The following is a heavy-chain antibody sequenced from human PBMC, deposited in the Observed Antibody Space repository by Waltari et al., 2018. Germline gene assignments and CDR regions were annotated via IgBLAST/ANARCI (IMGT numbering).Heavy chain of an antibody. D-gene: IGHD2-8*02. Sequence: QLQLQESGPGLVKPSETLSLTCTVSGGSISSSSYYWGWIRQPPGKGLEWIGSIYYSGSTYYNPSLKSRVSISVDTSKNQFSLKLSSVTAADTAVYYCASEGTGYRDAFDIWGQGTMVTVSS. CDR1: GGSISSSSYY. V-gene: IGHV4-39*01. J-gene: IGHJ3*02. CDR2: IYYSGST. CDR3: ASEGTGYRDAFDI.